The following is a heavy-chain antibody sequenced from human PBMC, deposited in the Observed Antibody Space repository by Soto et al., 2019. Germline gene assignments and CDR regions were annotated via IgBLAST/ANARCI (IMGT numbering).Heavy chain of an antibody. V-gene: IGHV3-30*18. D-gene: IGHD6-13*01. CDR1: GFPLSGYG. Sequence: QVHLVESGGGVVQPGRSLRLSCAASGFPLSGYGSHWVRQAPGKGLEWVAGISFDGTKKYYADSVKGRFTISKDSSNNTLYLQVNSLRAEDTGVYYCAKDVSLAAASPYYGMAVWGQGTTVTVSS. CDR3: AKDVSLAAASPYYGMAV. J-gene: IGHJ6*02. CDR2: ISFDGTKK.